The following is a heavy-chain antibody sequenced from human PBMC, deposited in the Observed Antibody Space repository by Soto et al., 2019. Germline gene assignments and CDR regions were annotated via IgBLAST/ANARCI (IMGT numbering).Heavy chain of an antibody. CDR1: GGSISSGDYY. CDR2: IYYSGST. CDR3: ARELELVRAPRRYYYYYGMDV. D-gene: IGHD1-7*01. Sequence: QVQLQESGPGLVKPSQTLSLTCTVSGGSISSGDYYWSWIRQPPGKGLEWIGYIYYSGSTYYNPSVKSRVTISVDTSKIQCSLKLSSVTAADTAVYYCARELELVRAPRRYYYYYGMDVWGQGTTVTVSS. V-gene: IGHV4-30-4*01. J-gene: IGHJ6*02.